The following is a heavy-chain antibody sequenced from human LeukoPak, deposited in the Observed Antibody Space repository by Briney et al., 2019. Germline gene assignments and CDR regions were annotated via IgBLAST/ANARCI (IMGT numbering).Heavy chain of an antibody. Sequence: GGSLRLSCAAPGFTFSSYAMHWVRQAPGRGLEWVAVISYDGSNKYYADSVKGRFTISRDNSKNTPYLQMSSLRAEDTAVYYCARDRGIQLWFSGSAFDYWGQGTLVTVSS. V-gene: IGHV3-30*04. J-gene: IGHJ4*02. CDR2: ISYDGSNK. CDR1: GFTFSSYA. CDR3: ARDRGIQLWFSGSAFDY. D-gene: IGHD5-18*01.